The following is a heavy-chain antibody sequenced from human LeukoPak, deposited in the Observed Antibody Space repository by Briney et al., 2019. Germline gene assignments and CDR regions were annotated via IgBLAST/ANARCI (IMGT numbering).Heavy chain of an antibody. CDR3: AKDSEGYWFDP. CDR1: GFTFSSYA. Sequence: GGSLRLSCAASGFTFSSYAMSWVRQAPGKGLEWVSSISVSGGSTYYPGSVKGRFTISRDNSKNTLFLQMNSLRAEDTAVYYCAKDSEGYWFDPWGQGTLVTVSS. V-gene: IGHV3-23*01. CDR2: ISVSGGST. J-gene: IGHJ5*02.